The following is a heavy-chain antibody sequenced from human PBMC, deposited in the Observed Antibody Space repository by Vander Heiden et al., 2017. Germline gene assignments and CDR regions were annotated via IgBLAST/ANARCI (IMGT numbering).Heavy chain of an antibody. Sequence: EAQLVQSGGGLVNPGGSLRLSCAASGFSFTYAWMNWVRQTPGKGLEWVGRIKSKTDGETVEYAASVKGRFIISRDDSKDMLYLQINSLKTDDSGLYFCFIHGSDGYWGQGSLLTVSS. J-gene: IGHJ4*02. CDR1: GFSFTYAW. CDR3: FIHGSDGY. D-gene: IGHD3-10*01. V-gene: IGHV3-15*01. CDR2: IKSKTDGETV.